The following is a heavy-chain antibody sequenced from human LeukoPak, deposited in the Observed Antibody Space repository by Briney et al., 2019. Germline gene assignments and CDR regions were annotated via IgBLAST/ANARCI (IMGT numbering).Heavy chain of an antibody. Sequence: GGSLRLSCAASGFTFSNYAMSWVRQAPGKGLEWVSTVSGSGGNTYYADSVKGRFTISRDNAKNSLYLQMNSLRAEDTAVYYCAREGEIAAARYYYYYYMDVWGKGTTVTVSS. D-gene: IGHD6-13*01. V-gene: IGHV3-23*01. J-gene: IGHJ6*03. CDR3: AREGEIAAARYYYYYYMDV. CDR2: VSGSGGNT. CDR1: GFTFSNYA.